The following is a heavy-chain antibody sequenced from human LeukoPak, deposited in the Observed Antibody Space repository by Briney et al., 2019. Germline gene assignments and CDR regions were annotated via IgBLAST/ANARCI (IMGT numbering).Heavy chain of an antibody. V-gene: IGHV4-34*01. J-gene: IGHJ4*02. D-gene: IGHD3-10*01. CDR3: ARRYYYGRYFDY. CDR2: INHSGST. CDR1: GGSFSGYY. Sequence: PSETLSLTCAVYGGSFSGYYWSWIRQPPGKGLEWIGEINHSGSTSYNPSLKSRVTISVDTSKNQFSLKLSSVTAADTAVYYCARRYYYGRYFDYWGQGTLVTVSS.